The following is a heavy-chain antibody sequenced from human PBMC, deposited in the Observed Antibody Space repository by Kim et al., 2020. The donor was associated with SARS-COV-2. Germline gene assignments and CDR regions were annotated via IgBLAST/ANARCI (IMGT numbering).Heavy chain of an antibody. D-gene: IGHD1-20*01. CDR3: ARNLVTGHDDF. Sequence: GGSLRLSCTASGFNVDTNYMTWVRQAPGKGLDWVSLIDTDGTTYYADSVEGRFTISRHNSKNTVYLQMNSLRAEDTAVYFCARNLVTGHDDFWGQGTLVT. CDR1: GFNVDTNY. CDR2: IDTDGTT. J-gene: IGHJ4*02. V-gene: IGHV3-53*04.